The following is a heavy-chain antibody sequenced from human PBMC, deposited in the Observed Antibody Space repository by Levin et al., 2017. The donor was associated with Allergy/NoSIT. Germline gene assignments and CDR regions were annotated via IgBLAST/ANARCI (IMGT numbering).Heavy chain of an antibody. Sequence: GGSLRLSCAASGFTFSSYAMSWVRQAPGKGLEWVSAISGSGGSTYYADSVKGRFTISRDNSKNTLYLQMNSLRAEDTAVYYCAKDPGYCGGDCRPGLYYYYGMDVWGQGTTVTVSS. V-gene: IGHV3-23*01. CDR2: ISGSGGST. CDR3: AKDPGYCGGDCRPGLYYYYGMDV. D-gene: IGHD2-21*02. CDR1: GFTFSSYA. J-gene: IGHJ6*02.